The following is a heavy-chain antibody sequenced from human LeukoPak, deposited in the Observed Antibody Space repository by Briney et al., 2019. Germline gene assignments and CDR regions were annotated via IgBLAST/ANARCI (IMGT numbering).Heavy chain of an antibody. V-gene: IGHV3-48*03. J-gene: IGHJ4*02. CDR1: GLTFSSYE. Sequence: AGGSLRLSCAASGLTFSSYEMNWVRQAPGKGLEWVSYISSSGSTIYYADSAKGRFTISRDNAKNSLYLQMNSLRAEDTAVYYCARAGGSYYLAYYFDYWGQGTLVTVSS. CDR3: ARAGGSYYLAYYFDY. CDR2: ISSSGSTI. D-gene: IGHD1-26*01.